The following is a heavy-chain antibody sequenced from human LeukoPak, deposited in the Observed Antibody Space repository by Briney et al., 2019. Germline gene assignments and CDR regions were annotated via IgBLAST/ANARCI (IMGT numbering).Heavy chain of an antibody. CDR2: ISAYNGNT. J-gene: IGHJ6*03. CDR1: GYTFTSYG. V-gene: IGHV1-18*01. D-gene: IGHD2-21*01. CDR3: ARDQRYKGIVVVIAIQSRDYMDV. Sequence: ASVKVSCKASGYTFTSYGISWVRRAPGQGLEWMGWISAYNGNTNYAQKLQGRVTMTTDTSTSTAYMELRSLRSDDTAVYYCARDQRYKGIVVVIAIQSRDYMDVWGKGTTVTVSS.